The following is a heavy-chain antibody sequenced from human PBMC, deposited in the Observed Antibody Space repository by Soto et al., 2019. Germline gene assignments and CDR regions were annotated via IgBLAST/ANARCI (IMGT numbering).Heavy chain of an antibody. V-gene: IGHV1-3*05. CDR1: GYTFTSYA. CDR3: ASSIVVVTALDY. J-gene: IGHJ4*02. CDR2: INAGNGNT. D-gene: IGHD2-21*02. Sequence: QFQLVQSGAEEKKPGASVKVSGKASGYTFTSYAMHWVRQAPGQRLEWMGWINAGNGNTKYSQKFQGRVTITRDTSARTAYMELSSLRSEDTAVYYCASSIVVVTALDYWGQGTLVTVSS.